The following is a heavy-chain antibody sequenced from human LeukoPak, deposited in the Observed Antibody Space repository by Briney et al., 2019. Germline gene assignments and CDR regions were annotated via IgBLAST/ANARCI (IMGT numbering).Heavy chain of an antibody. Sequence: PGRSLRLSCAASGFTFSSYAMHWVRQAPGKGLEWVAVISYDGSNKYYADSVKGRFTISRDNSKNTLYLQMNSLRAEDTAVYYCARDSLGELSSYFDYWGQGTLVTVSS. D-gene: IGHD3-16*02. CDR3: ARDSLGELSSYFDY. CDR1: GFTFSSYA. CDR2: ISYDGSNK. J-gene: IGHJ4*02. V-gene: IGHV3-30-3*01.